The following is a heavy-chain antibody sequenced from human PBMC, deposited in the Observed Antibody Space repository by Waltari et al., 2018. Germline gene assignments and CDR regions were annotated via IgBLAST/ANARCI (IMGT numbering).Heavy chain of an antibody. D-gene: IGHD1-26*01. CDR2: IYTSGST. J-gene: IGHJ3*02. V-gene: IGHV4-61*09. CDR3: ARAGGATRSAFDI. Sequence: QVQLQESGPGLVKPSQTLSLTCTVSGGSISSGSYYWSWIRQPAGKGLEWIGYIYTSGSTNYNPSLKSRVTISVDTSKNQFSLKLSSVTAADTAVYYCARAGGATRSAFDIWGQGTMVTVSS. CDR1: GGSISSGSYY.